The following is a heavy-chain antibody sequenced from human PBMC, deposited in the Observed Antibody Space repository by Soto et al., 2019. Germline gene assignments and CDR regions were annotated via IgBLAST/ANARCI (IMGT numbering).Heavy chain of an antibody. CDR2: IYHSGST. V-gene: IGHV4-4*02. Sequence: PSETLSLTCAVSGGSISSSNWWSWVRQPPGKGLEWIGEIYHSGSTNYNPSLKSRVTISVDKSKDQFSLKLSSVTAADTAVYYCASLSVVVVVAATPHRLNWFDPWGQETLVTVS. D-gene: IGHD2-15*01. CDR3: ASLSVVVVVAATPHRLNWFDP. CDR1: GGSISSSNW. J-gene: IGHJ5*02.